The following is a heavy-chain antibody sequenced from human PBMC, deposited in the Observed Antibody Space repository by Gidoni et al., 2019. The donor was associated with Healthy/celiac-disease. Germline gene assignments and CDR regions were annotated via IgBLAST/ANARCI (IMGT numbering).Heavy chain of an antibody. Sequence: QVQLQESGPGLVKPSETLSLTCTVSGYSIRSGYYWGGLRQPPGKGLEWIGSIYHSGSTYYNPSLKSRVTISVDTSKNQFSLKLSSVTAADTAVYYCARVKDGYNYGSFDYWGQGTLVTVSS. D-gene: IGHD5-12*01. V-gene: IGHV4-38-2*02. CDR2: IYHSGST. CDR3: ARVKDGYNYGSFDY. CDR1: GYSIRSGYY. J-gene: IGHJ4*02.